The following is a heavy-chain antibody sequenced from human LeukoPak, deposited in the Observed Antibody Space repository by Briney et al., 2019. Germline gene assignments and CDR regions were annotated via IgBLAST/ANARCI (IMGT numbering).Heavy chain of an antibody. CDR1: KFTVSSKY. CDR2: IYSGGST. J-gene: IGHJ4*02. Sequence: SGGSLRLSCAASKFTVSSKYMSWVRQAPGKGLEWVSVIYSGGSTHYADSVKGRFTISRDNSKNTLYLQMNSLRAEDTAVYYCASLYYGGNNFDYWGQGTLVTVSS. V-gene: IGHV3-66*01. D-gene: IGHD4-23*01. CDR3: ASLYYGGNNFDY.